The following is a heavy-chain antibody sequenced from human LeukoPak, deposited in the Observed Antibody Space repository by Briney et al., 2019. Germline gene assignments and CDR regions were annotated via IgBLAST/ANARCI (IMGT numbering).Heavy chain of an antibody. V-gene: IGHV3-21*01. Sequence: GGSLRLSCAASGFTFSSYSMNWVRQAPGKGLEWVSSISSSSSYIYYADSVKGRFTISRDNAKNSLYLQMNSLRAEDTAVYYCARDDRPLLRIVGAIYYYYGMDVWGQGTTVTVSS. J-gene: IGHJ6*02. CDR1: GFTFSSYS. CDR2: ISSSSSYI. CDR3: ARDDRPLLRIVGAIYYYYGMDV. D-gene: IGHD1-26*01.